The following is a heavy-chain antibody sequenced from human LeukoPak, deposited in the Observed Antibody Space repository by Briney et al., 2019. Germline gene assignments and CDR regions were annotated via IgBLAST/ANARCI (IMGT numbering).Heavy chain of an antibody. V-gene: IGHV3-23*01. J-gene: IGHJ4*02. D-gene: IGHD4-17*01. Sequence: GRSLRLSCAASGFTLSSYAMSCVRQAPGKGREWDSAISGSGARTYYADSVKGRFTISRDNSKNTLYLQMNSLRAEDTAVYYCAKSINNYGDINYFDYWGQGTLVTVSS. CDR2: ISGSGART. CDR1: GFTLSSYA. CDR3: AKSINNYGDINYFDY.